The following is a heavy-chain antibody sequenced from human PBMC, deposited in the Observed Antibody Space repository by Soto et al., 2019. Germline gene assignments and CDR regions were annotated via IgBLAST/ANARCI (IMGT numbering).Heavy chain of an antibody. Sequence: RLSCAASGFTFSSYSMNWVRQAPGKGLEWVSSISSSSSYIYYADSVKGRFTISRDNAKNSLYLQMNSLRAEDTAVYYCARDQEPTHSSYGMDVWGQGTTVTVSS. CDR2: ISSSSSYI. V-gene: IGHV3-21*01. J-gene: IGHJ6*02. CDR1: GFTFSSYS. CDR3: ARDQEPTHSSYGMDV. D-gene: IGHD1-1*01.